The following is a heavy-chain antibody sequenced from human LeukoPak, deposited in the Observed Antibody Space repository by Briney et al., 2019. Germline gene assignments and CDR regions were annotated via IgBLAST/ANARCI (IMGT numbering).Heavy chain of an antibody. J-gene: IGHJ4*02. Sequence: PSETLSLTCTVSGGSVSSPNYYWTWIRQPPGKGLEWIGFIHYSGSTKYNPSFESRVAISVDTSKNQFSLNLNSVTAADTAIYYCARHLKGKMTCFDNWGQGTLVTVS. V-gene: IGHV4-61*01. CDR3: ARHLKGKMTCFDN. D-gene: IGHD2-21*02. CDR1: GGSVSSPNYY. CDR2: IHYSGST.